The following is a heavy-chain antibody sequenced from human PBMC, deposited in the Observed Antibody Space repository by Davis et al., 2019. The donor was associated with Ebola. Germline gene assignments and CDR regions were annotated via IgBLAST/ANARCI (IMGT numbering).Heavy chain of an antibody. CDR2: ISGSGGST. CDR1: GFTFSSYG. CDR3: AKSLHQGPIGLPPGTLLQEHL. V-gene: IGHV3-23*01. Sequence: GESLKISCAASGFTFSSYGMHWVRQAPGKGLEWVSAISGSGGSTYYADSVKGRFTISRDNSKNTLYLQMNSLRAEDTAVYYCAKSLHQGPIGLPPGTLLQEHLWG. J-gene: IGHJ6*01.